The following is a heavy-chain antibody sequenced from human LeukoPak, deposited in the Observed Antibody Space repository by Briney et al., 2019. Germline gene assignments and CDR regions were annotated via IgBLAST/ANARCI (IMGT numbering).Heavy chain of an antibody. CDR3: ASDGQNYEYQLFKGSSGWFDP. Sequence: GGSLRLSCAASGFTFSSYSMNWVRQAPGKGLEWVSSTSSSSSYIYYADSVKGRFTISRDNAKNSLYLQMNSLRAEDTAVYYCASDGQNYEYQLFKGSSGWFDPWGQGTLVTVSS. J-gene: IGHJ5*02. CDR1: GFTFSSYS. D-gene: IGHD2-2*01. V-gene: IGHV3-21*01. CDR2: TSSSSSYI.